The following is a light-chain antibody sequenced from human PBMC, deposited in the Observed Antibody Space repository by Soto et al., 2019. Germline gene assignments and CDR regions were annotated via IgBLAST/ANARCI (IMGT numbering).Light chain of an antibody. J-gene: IGKJ1*01. CDR3: QQYHDWPRT. CDR1: QRVSTN. Sequence: EIVMTQYPATLSVSPGEGATLSCRASQRVSTNLPWYQQKPGQAPRLLIYGASTRTTDIPGRFSGSGSGTDFTLTISSLQSEDFAIYHCQQYHDWPRTFGQGTKVEIK. V-gene: IGKV3-15*01. CDR2: GAS.